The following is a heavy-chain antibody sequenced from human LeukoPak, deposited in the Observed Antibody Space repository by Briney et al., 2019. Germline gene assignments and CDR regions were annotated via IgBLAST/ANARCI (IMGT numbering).Heavy chain of an antibody. D-gene: IGHD3-22*01. V-gene: IGHV3-53*01. CDR3: AKNGGPYDSSGYYYYYFDY. J-gene: IGHJ4*02. CDR2: IYSGGST. CDR1: GFTVSSNY. Sequence: QTGGSLRLSCAASGFTVSSNYMSWVRQAPGKGLEWVSIIYSGGSTFYADSVKGRFTISRDNSKNTLYLQMNSLRAEDTAVYYCAKNGGPYDSSGYYYYYFDYWGQGTLVTVSS.